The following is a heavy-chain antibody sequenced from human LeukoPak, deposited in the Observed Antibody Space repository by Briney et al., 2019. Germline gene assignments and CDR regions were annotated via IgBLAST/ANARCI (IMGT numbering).Heavy chain of an antibody. J-gene: IGHJ3*02. D-gene: IGHD3-22*01. V-gene: IGHV4-59*08. CDR3: SRHSGYYYARDAGDI. CDR2: IHYSGST. Sequence: SETLSLTCSLSGGSLYGYYWSWVRQPPGGGLEWIWYIHYSGSTYYNPSLESRATISVDTSKNQTYLNLSSMTAADTAVFYFSRHSGYYYARDAGDIWGQGTLVTVSS. CDR1: GGSLYGYY.